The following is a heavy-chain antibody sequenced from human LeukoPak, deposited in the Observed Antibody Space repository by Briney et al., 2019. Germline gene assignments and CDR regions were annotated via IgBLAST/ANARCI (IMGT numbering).Heavy chain of an antibody. J-gene: IGHJ4*02. V-gene: IGHV4-4*07. D-gene: IGHD3-10*01. CDR3: ARNHIVTGTYFDS. Sequence: SETLPLTCTVSGDSISSYYWNWIRQPAGKGLEWIGRIYASGYTEYNPPLQTRVTMSVDTSKNEFSLKVDTVTAADTAVYFCARNHIVTGTYFDSWSQGILVTVSS. CDR1: GDSISSYY. CDR2: IYASGYT.